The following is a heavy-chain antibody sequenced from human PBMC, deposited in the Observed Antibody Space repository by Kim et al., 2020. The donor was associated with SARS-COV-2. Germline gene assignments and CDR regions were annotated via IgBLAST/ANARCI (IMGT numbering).Heavy chain of an antibody. Sequence: GGSLRLSCAASGFTFSSYAMHWVRQAPGKGLEWVAVISYDGSNKYYVDSVKGRFTISRDNSKNTLYLQMNSLRAEDTAVYYCARAMTTVTPGVYWGQGTL. CDR3: ARAMTTVTPGVY. D-gene: IGHD4-17*01. CDR2: ISYDGSNK. V-gene: IGHV3-30*04. CDR1: GFTFSSYA. J-gene: IGHJ4*02.